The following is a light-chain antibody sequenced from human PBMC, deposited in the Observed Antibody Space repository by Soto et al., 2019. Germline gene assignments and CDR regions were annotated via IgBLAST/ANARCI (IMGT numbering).Light chain of an antibody. CDR3: QQYNNWPPLT. Sequence: EILMTQSPATLYVSPGERASLSCRASQNIDNNLAWYQQRPGQAPRLLIYGASTRATGIPGRFSGSGYGTEFTLTINTLQSEDFAVYYCQQYNNWPPLTFGGGTKVEIK. CDR1: QNIDNN. CDR2: GAS. V-gene: IGKV3-15*01. J-gene: IGKJ4*02.